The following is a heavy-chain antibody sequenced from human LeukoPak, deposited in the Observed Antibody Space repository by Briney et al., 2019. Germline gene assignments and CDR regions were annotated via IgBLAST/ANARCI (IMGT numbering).Heavy chain of an antibody. V-gene: IGHV4-59*08. CDR1: GGSISSYY. D-gene: IGHD6-19*01. Sequence: SETLSLTCTVSGGSISSYYWSWIRQPPGKGLEWIGYIYYSGSTNYNPSLKSRVTISVDTSKNQFSLKLSSVTAADTAVYYCASGRVAGRKYYYYYGMDVWGQGTTVTVSS. J-gene: IGHJ6*02. CDR3: ASGRVAGRKYYYYYGMDV. CDR2: IYYSGST.